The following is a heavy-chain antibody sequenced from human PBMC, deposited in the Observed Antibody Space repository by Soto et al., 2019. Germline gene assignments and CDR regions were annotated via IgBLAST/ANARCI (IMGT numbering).Heavy chain of an antibody. J-gene: IGHJ4*02. D-gene: IGHD6-6*01. CDR3: ARAAVPGELAAD. Sequence: GASVKVSCKASGGTFSSYAISWVRQAPGQGLEWMGGIIPIFGTANYAQKFQGRVTITADESTSTAYMELSSLRSEDTAVYYCARAAVPGELAADWGQGTLVTVSS. CDR2: IIPIFGTA. V-gene: IGHV1-69*13. CDR1: GGTFSSYA.